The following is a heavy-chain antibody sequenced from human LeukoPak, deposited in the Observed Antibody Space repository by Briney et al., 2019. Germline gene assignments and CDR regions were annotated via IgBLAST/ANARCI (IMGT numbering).Heavy chain of an antibody. CDR2: TYYRSRWNN. CDR1: GDSVSSTSAA. J-gene: IGHJ4*02. CDR3: ATSNGWYFKT. D-gene: IGHD6-19*01. V-gene: IGHV6-1*01. Sequence: SQTLSLTCAISGDSVSSTSAAWNWIRQSPSRGLEWLGRTYYRSRWNNDYAVSVKSRISINPDTSKNQFSLQLSSVTPEDTAVYYCATSNGWYFKTWGQGTLVTVSS.